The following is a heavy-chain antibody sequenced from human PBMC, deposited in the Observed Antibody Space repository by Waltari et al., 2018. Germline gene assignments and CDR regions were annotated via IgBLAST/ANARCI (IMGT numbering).Heavy chain of an antibody. CDR2: VYSGGGST. CDR1: GFIVSSSY. Sequence: EVQLVESGGGLIQPGGSLRLSCAASGFIVSSSYMTWVRQAPGEGLEWVSVVYSGGGSTYYADSVKGRFTISRDDSKNTLYLQMNSLRAEDTAVYYCARGLSDFDIWGQGTMVTVSS. V-gene: IGHV3-53*01. D-gene: IGHD3-16*02. CDR3: ARGLSDFDI. J-gene: IGHJ3*02.